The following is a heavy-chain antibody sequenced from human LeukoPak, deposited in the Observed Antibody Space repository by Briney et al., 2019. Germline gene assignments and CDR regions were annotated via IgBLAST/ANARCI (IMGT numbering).Heavy chain of an antibody. CDR3: ARDGVFHDSDGYSFDY. D-gene: IGHD3-22*01. Sequence: SETLSLTCAVSNYSITSDYFWGWIRQPPGKGLQWIASIYHSGTTYYNPSLRNRVTLFVDTSKNQFSLKLTSLTAADTAVYYCARDGVFHDSDGYSFDYWGQGTLVTVSS. CDR2: IYHSGTT. CDR1: NYSITSDYF. V-gene: IGHV4-38-2*02. J-gene: IGHJ4*02.